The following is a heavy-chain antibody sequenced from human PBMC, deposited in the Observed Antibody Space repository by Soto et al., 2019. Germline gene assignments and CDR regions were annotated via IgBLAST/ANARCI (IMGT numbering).Heavy chain of an antibody. CDR3: ASHLMDSLGLDY. CDR2: VSGSGVHT. V-gene: IGHV3-23*01. Sequence: GGSLRLSCAASGLTFSSSAMSWVRQGPGRGLEWVSAVSGSGVHTYYADSVEGRFTISRDNSKNTLYLQMGNLRAEDTAVYYCASHLMDSLGLDYWGQGTLVTVSS. D-gene: IGHD2-2*03. J-gene: IGHJ4*02. CDR1: GLTFSSSA.